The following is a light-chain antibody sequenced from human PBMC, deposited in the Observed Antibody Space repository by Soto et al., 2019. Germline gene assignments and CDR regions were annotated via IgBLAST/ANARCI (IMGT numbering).Light chain of an antibody. CDR3: QQYNSAYT. Sequence: DIQMTQSPSTLSASVGDRVTITCRASQSISSWLAWYQQKPGKAPKLLIYDASSLESGVPSRFSGSGSGTEFTITISSLQPDDFATYYCQQYNSAYTFGQGTKLEIK. CDR1: QSISSW. V-gene: IGKV1-5*01. J-gene: IGKJ2*01. CDR2: DAS.